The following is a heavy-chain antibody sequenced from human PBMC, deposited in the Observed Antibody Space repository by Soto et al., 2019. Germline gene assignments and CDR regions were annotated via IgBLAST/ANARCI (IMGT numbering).Heavy chain of an antibody. Sequence: ASVKVSCKVSGYTLTELSMHWVRQAPGKGLEWMGGFDPEDGETIYTQKFQGRVTMTEDTSTDTAYMELSSLRSEDTAVYYCATDRYDLGYSGYDFDYWGQGTLVTVSS. CDR1: GYTLTELS. J-gene: IGHJ4*02. CDR3: ATDRYDLGYSGYDFDY. CDR2: FDPEDGET. D-gene: IGHD5-12*01. V-gene: IGHV1-24*01.